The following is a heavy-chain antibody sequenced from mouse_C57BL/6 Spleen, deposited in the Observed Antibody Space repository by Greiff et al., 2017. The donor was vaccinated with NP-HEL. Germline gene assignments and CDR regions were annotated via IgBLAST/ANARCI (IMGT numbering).Heavy chain of an antibody. J-gene: IGHJ2*01. CDR3: TRWYYYGSSYLFDY. CDR2: IYSGNSDT. CDR1: GYTFTSYW. D-gene: IGHD1-1*01. Sequence: EVQLQQSGTVLARPGASVKMSCKTSGYTFTSYWMHWVKQRPGQGLEWIGAIYSGNSDTSYNQKFKGKAKLTAVTSASTAYMELSSLTNEDSAVYYCTRWYYYGSSYLFDYWGQGTTLTVSS. V-gene: IGHV1-5*01.